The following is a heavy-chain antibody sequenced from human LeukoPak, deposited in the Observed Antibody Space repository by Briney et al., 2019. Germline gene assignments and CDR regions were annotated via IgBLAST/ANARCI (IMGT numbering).Heavy chain of an antibody. D-gene: IGHD4-17*01. CDR1: GVSISRHW. Sequence: PSETLSLTCTVSGVSISRHWWSRIRQPAGKGLEWIGRIYTSGNTNYNPSLQSRVTMSVDTSENQFSLKLNSVTAADTAVYFCATYGDYVGKFDFWGQGTLVTVSS. V-gene: IGHV4-4*07. CDR3: ATYGDYVGKFDF. J-gene: IGHJ4*02. CDR2: IYTSGNT.